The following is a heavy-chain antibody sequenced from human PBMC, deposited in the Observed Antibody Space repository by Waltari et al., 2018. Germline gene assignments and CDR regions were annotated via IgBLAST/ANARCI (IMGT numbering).Heavy chain of an antibody. D-gene: IGHD2-21*02. V-gene: IGHV3-72*01. J-gene: IGHJ4*02. CDR3: ARDQDGDSNLDY. CDR2: SRSKARNYIT. CDR1: GFPFSDYD. Sequence: EVQLVESGGGLVQPGGSRRLSGAASGFPFSDYDIDWVRQAQDKRLEWVGRSRSKARNYITEYAASVRGRFSIFRDDSDNSLYLQMSSLKIEDTAVYYCARDQDGDSNLDYWGQGTLVAVSS.